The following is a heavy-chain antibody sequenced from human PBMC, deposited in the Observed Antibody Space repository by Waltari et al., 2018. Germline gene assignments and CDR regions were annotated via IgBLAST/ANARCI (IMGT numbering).Heavy chain of an antibody. V-gene: IGHV1-46*01. CDR3: ARGPISGGYYYYGMDV. D-gene: IGHD2-21*01. J-gene: IGHJ6*02. Sequence: QVQLVQSGAEVKKPGASVKVSCKASGYTFTSYYMHWVRQAPGQGLEWVGIINPSGGSKSYAQKFQGRVTMTRDTSTSTVYMELSSLRSEDTAVYYCARGPISGGYYYYGMDVWGQGTTVTVSS. CDR1: GYTFTSYY. CDR2: INPSGGSK.